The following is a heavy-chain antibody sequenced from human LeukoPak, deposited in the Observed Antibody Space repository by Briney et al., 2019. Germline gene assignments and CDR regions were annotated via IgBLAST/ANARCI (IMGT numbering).Heavy chain of an antibody. CDR3: AKAGDYSYFDY. V-gene: IGHV3-23*01. CDR1: GFAFTYYA. J-gene: IGHJ4*02. CDR2: ISGSDGGT. D-gene: IGHD4-11*01. Sequence: GGSLRLSCAASGFAFTYYAMNWVRRAPGKGLEWVSAISGSDGGTYYADSVKGRFTISRDNSKNTLYLQMNSLRAEDTAVYYCAKAGDYSYFDYWGQGTLVTVSS.